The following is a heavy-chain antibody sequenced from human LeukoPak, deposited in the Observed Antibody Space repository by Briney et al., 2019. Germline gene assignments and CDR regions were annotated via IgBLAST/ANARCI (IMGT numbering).Heavy chain of an antibody. J-gene: IGHJ6*02. CDR1: GFTFSSYE. D-gene: IGHD3-10*01. CDR3: ARDTVAGSGKSKDYYYYYGMDV. CDR2: ISSSGSTI. V-gene: IGHV3-48*03. Sequence: GGSLRLSCAASGFTFSSYEMNWVRQAPGKGLEWVSYISSSGSTIYYADSVKGRFTISRDNAKNSLYLQMNSLRAEDTAVYYCARDTVAGSGKSKDYYYYYGMDVWGQGTTVTVSS.